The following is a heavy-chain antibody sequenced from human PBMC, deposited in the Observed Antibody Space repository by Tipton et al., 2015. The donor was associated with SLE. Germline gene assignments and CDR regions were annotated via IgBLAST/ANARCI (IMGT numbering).Heavy chain of an antibody. CDR3: ARDLGDSNWFDP. D-gene: IGHD3-22*01. CDR1: GYTFTSYG. Sequence: QSGAEVKKPGASVKVSCKASGYTFTSYGISWVRQAPGQGLEWMGIINPSGGSTSYAQKFQGRVTMTRDTSTSTVYMELSSLRSEDTAVYYCARDLGDSNWFDPWGQGTLVTVSS. J-gene: IGHJ5*02. V-gene: IGHV1-46*01. CDR2: INPSGGST.